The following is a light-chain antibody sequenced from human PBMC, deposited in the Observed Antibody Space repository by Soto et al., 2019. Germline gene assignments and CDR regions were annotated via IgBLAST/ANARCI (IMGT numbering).Light chain of an antibody. V-gene: IGKV1-8*01. Sequence: IRMTQSPSSFSASTGDRVTITCRASQGISSYLAWYQQKPGKAPKLLIYAASTLQSGVPSRFSVCGSCTDFTLTISCLLSEDCATYSCQQYYSYPRTFGQGTKVEIK. CDR3: QQYYSYPRT. J-gene: IGKJ1*01. CDR1: QGISSY. CDR2: AAS.